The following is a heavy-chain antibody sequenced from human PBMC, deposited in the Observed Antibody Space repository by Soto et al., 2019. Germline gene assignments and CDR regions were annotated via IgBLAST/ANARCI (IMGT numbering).Heavy chain of an antibody. Sequence: QVQLVESGGGVVQPGRSLRLSCAASGFTFSSYGMHWVRQAPGKGLEWVAVISYDGSNKYYADSVKGRFTISRDNSKNTLYLQMNSLRAEDTAVYYCAKEQLEYDFKPYYYYYGMDVWGQGTTVTVSS. J-gene: IGHJ6*02. V-gene: IGHV3-30*18. CDR3: AKEQLEYDFKPYYYYYGMDV. CDR2: ISYDGSNK. D-gene: IGHD3-3*01. CDR1: GFTFSSYG.